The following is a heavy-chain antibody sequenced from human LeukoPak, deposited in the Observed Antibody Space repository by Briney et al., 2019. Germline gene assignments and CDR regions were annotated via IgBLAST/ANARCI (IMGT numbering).Heavy chain of an antibody. CDR2: ISSGSTYI. CDR3: ARENHGYFDY. D-gene: IGHD1-14*01. Sequence: PGGSLRLSCAASGFSFSTYYVNWVRQAPGKGLEWVSCISSGSTYIFYADSVRGRFAISRDNAKNSLYLQMNSLRAEDTAVYYCARENHGYFDYWGQGSLVTVSS. CDR1: GFSFSTYY. V-gene: IGHV3-21*01. J-gene: IGHJ4*02.